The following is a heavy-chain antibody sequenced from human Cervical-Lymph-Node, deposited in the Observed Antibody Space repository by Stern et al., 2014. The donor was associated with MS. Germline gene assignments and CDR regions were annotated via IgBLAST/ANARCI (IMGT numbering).Heavy chain of an antibody. D-gene: IGHD3-22*01. J-gene: IGHJ4*02. CDR3: AREGYDSVPLFDY. V-gene: IGHV3-30*03. CDR2: ILYDGSNQ. Sequence: VQLVESGGGVVQPGGSLRLSCAASGFTFRSYGMYWVRQAPGKGLEWVAFILYDGSNQHYADSVKGRFTISRDNSKNTVYLQMNSLRSEDTAVYYCAREGYDSVPLFDYWGQGTLVTVSS. CDR1: GFTFRSYG.